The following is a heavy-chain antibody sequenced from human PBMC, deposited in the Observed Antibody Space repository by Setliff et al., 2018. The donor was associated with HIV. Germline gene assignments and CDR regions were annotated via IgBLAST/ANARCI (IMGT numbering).Heavy chain of an antibody. V-gene: IGHV4-34*11. J-gene: IGHJ4*02. CDR1: GESFSGFY. Sequence: SETLSLTCAVYGESFSGFYWTWIRQPPGKGLEWIGYIYYTGSTNYNPSLKSRVTISVDTSKNQFSLRLNSVTAADTAIYYCATSTPPAYWGQGTLVTVSS. CDR3: ATSTPPAY. CDR2: IYYTGST.